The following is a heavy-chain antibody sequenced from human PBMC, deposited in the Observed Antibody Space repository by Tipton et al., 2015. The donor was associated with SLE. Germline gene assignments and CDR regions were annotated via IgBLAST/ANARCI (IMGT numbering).Heavy chain of an antibody. V-gene: IGHV4-4*09. Sequence: TLSLTCTVSGGSISSYYWSWIRQPPGKGLEWIGYIYTSGSTNYNPSLKSRVTISVDTSKNQFSLKLSSVTAADTAVYYCARGAAAGTDYFDYWGQGTLVTVSS. CDR3: ARGAAAGTDYFDY. CDR2: IYTSGST. J-gene: IGHJ4*02. D-gene: IGHD6-13*01. CDR1: GGSISSYY.